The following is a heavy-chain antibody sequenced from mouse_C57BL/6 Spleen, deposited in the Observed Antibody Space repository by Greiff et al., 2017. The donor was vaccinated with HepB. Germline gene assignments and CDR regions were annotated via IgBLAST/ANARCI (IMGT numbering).Heavy chain of an antibody. CDR2: IDPSDSYT. CDR1: GYTFTSYW. CDR3: AAGRGAFDY. D-gene: IGHD4-1*01. V-gene: IGHV1-50*01. Sequence: VQGVESGTVLARPGASVKMSCKTSGYTFTSYWMQWVKQRPGQGLEWIGEIDPSDSYTNYNQKFKGKATLTVDTSSSTAYMQLSSLTSEDSAVYCCAAGRGAFDYWGQGTTLTVSS. J-gene: IGHJ2*01.